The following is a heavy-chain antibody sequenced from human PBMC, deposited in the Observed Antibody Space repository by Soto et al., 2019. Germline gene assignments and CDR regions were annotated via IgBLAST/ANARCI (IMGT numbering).Heavy chain of an antibody. D-gene: IGHD6-19*01. CDR3: ATQLEEGGWSDAFYY. CDR2: ISYDGSNK. V-gene: IGHV3-30-3*01. Sequence: QVQLVESGGGVVQPGRSLRLSCAASGFTFSSYAMHWVRQAPGKGLKWVAVISYDGSNKYYADSVKGRFTISRDNSKNTLYLQMNSLRAEDTAVYYFATQLEEGGWSDAFYYWGQGTLVTVSS. J-gene: IGHJ4*02. CDR1: GFTFSSYA.